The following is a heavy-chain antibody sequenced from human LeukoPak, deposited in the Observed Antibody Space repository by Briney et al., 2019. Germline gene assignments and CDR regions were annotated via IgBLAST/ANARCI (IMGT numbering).Heavy chain of an antibody. V-gene: IGHV3-9*01. CDR1: GFTFDDYA. Sequence: PGGSLRLSCVASGFTFDDYAIHWVRQFPGKGLEWVSGITWKNVTIGYADSVKGRFTISRDNAKNSVFLQMNSLRPEDTALYYCAKDIVDFWADYSYYGMDGWGKGTTVTVST. CDR3: AKDIVDFWADYSYYGMDG. D-gene: IGHD3-3*01. J-gene: IGHJ6*04. CDR2: ITWKNVTI.